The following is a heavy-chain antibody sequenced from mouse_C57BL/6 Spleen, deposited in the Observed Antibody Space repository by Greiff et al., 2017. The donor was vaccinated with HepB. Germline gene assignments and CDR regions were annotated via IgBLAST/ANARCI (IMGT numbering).Heavy chain of an antibody. Sequence: VQLKESGPGLVKPSQSLSLTCSVTGYSITSGYYWNWIRQFPGNKLEWMGYISYDGSNNYNPSLKNRISITRDTSKNQFFLKLNSVTTEDTATYYCARGGDYDPYFDYWGQGTTLTVSS. CDR1: GYSITSGYY. CDR3: ARGGDYDPYFDY. V-gene: IGHV3-6*01. CDR2: ISYDGSN. D-gene: IGHD2-4*01. J-gene: IGHJ2*01.